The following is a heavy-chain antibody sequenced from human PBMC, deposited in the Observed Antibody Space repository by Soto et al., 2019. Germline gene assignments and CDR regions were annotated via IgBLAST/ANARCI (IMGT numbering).Heavy chain of an antibody. CDR1: GYTFIGYY. CDR3: ARLPWADYGGIFDP. D-gene: IGHD4-17*01. Sequence: ASVKVSCKASGYTFIGYYMHWVRQAPGQGLEWMGIINPTGSTTYAQKFQGRVTMTRDTSTSTVYMELRSLRSEDTAVYYCARLPWADYGGIFDPWGQGTLVTVSS. CDR2: INPTGST. V-gene: IGHV1-46*01. J-gene: IGHJ5*02.